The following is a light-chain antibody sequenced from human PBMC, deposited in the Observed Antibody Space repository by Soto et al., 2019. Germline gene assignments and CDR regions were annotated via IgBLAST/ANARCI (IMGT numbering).Light chain of an antibody. CDR1: QSISSW. Sequence: DIQMTQSPSTLSASVGDRVTITCRASQSISSWLAWYQQKTGKAPKLLIYKASSLESGVPTRIGSSGSGTESTLTISSLQPDDLATYYCQQYNSYWTFGQGTKVEIK. V-gene: IGKV1-5*03. J-gene: IGKJ1*01. CDR2: KAS. CDR3: QQYNSYWT.